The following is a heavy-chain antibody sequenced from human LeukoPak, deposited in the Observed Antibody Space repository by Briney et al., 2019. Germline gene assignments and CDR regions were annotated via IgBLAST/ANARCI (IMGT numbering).Heavy chain of an antibody. V-gene: IGHV4-4*07. J-gene: IGHJ2*01. CDR1: GGSISSYY. CDR3: AREEGRNYYDSSGYYYLSGWYFDL. Sequence: PSETLSLTCTVSGGSISSYYWSWIRQPAGKGLEWIGRIYTSGSTNYNPSLKSRVTMSVDTSKNQFSLKLSSVTAADTAVYYCAREEGRNYYDSSGYYYLSGWYFDLWGRGTLVTVSS. CDR2: IYTSGST. D-gene: IGHD3-22*01.